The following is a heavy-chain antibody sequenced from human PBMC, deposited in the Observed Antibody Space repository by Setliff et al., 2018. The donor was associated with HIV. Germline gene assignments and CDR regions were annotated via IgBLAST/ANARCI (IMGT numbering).Heavy chain of an antibody. Sequence: GVLRLSCTTSGFTFGDYLMSWVRQAPGKGLEWVGFIRSKAFGGTTEYAASVKGRFTISRDDSKSIAYLQMDSLKIEDTAVYYCSRGGRPTDEYVWFDPWGQGTQVTVSS. CDR1: GFTFGDYL. CDR3: SRGGRPTDEYVWFDP. V-gene: IGHV3-49*04. D-gene: IGHD2-15*01. J-gene: IGHJ5*02. CDR2: IRSKAFGGTT.